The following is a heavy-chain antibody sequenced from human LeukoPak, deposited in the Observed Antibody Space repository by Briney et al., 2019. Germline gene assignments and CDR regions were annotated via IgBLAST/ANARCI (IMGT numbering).Heavy chain of an antibody. V-gene: IGHV1-2*02. CDR3: ARDSWSGIVVVVAATVIDY. D-gene: IGHD2-15*01. CDR1: GYTFTGYY. CDR2: INPNSGGT. J-gene: IGHJ4*02. Sequence: ASVKVSCKASGYTFTGYYMHWVRQAPGQGLEWMGWINPNSGGTNYAQKFQGRVTMIRDTSISTAYMELSRLRSDDTAVYYCARDSWSGIVVVVAATVIDYWGQGTLVTVSS.